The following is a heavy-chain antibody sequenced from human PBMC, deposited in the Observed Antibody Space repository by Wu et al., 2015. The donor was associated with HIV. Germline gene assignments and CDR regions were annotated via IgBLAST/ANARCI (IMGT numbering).Heavy chain of an antibody. D-gene: IGHD3-22*01. J-gene: IGHJ4*02. CDR2: INPNSGGT. CDR3: ARGPYYYDSSGYSSY. Sequence: QLVARXGREVKKPGASVKVLLQGFWIHLHRLLYALGGDRPRRTRALSGWEWINPNSGGTNYAQKFQGRVTMTRDTSISTAYMELSRLRSDDTAVYCCARGPYYYDSSGYSSYWGQGTLVTVSS. V-gene: IGHV1-2*02. CDR1: IHLHRLL.